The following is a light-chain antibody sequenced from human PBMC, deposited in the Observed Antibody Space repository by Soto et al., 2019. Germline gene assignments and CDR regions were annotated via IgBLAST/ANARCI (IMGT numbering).Light chain of an antibody. Sequence: DIQMTQSPSTLSASVGDRATITCRASQTVSHWLAWYQQKPGKAPKLLIFDASSLENGVPSRFSGSGSGTEFTLTITGLQPDDFATYYCQQYNTYWTFGQGTKVDI. CDR3: QQYNTYWT. V-gene: IGKV1-5*01. CDR1: QTVSHW. CDR2: DAS. J-gene: IGKJ1*01.